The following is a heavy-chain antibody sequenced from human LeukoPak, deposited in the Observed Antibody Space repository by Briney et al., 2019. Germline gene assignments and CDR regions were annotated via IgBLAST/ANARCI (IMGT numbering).Heavy chain of an antibody. J-gene: IGHJ4*02. CDR2: IYYSKNT. Sequence: SETLSLTCTVSGGSISSSSAYWGWIRQPPGKGLEWIVSIYYSKNTYDNPSHKSRITIRADTNKNQFSLTLGSASATDTAVYYCVSPRGFSYGYFDYWGQGTLVTVSS. CDR1: GGSISSSSAY. V-gene: IGHV4-39*01. D-gene: IGHD5-18*01. CDR3: VSPRGFSYGYFDY.